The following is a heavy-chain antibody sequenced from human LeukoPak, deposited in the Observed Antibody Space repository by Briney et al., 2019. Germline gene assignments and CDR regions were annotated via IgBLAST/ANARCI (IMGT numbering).Heavy chain of an antibody. CDR1: GFTFSSYA. J-gene: IGHJ5*02. CDR2: TTGSGGST. D-gene: IGHD6-13*01. CDR3: AKEDSSSWFDP. V-gene: IGHV3-23*01. Sequence: PGGSPRLSCAASGFTFSSYAMSWDRQAPGKVLEWGSATTGSGGSTYYTNSVKGRFTISGDKSKTTMYLQMNSLRAEDTAVYSCAKEDSSSWFDPWGQGTLVTVSS.